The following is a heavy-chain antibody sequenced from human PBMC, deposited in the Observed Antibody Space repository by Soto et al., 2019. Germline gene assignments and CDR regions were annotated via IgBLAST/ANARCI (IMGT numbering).Heavy chain of an antibody. J-gene: IGHJ6*03. CDR1: GFTVSSNY. Sequence: GGSLRLSCAASGFTVSSNYMSWVRQAPGKGLEWVSVIYSGGSTYYADSVKGRFTISRDNSKNTLYLQMNSLRAEDTAVYYCARDCSSTSCSNYYMDVWGKGTTVTVSS. D-gene: IGHD2-2*01. CDR3: ARDCSSTSCSNYYMDV. V-gene: IGHV3-66*01. CDR2: IYSGGST.